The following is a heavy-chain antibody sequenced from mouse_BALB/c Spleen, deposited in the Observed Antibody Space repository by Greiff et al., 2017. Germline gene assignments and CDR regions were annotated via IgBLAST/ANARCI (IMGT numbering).Heavy chain of an antibody. V-gene: IGHV1-5*01. J-gene: IGHJ2*01. Sequence: EVKVVESGTVLARPGASVKMSCKASGYSFTSYWMHWVKQRPGQGLEWIGAIYPGNSDTSYNQKFKGKAKLTAVTSASTAYMELSSLTNEDSAVYYCTNYYGRPHDYWGQGTTLTVSS. CDR1: GYSFTSYW. D-gene: IGHD1-1*01. CDR3: TNYYGRPHDY. CDR2: IYPGNSDT.